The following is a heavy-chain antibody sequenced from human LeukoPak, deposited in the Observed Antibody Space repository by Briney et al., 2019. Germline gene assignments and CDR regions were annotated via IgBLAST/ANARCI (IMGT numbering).Heavy chain of an antibody. CDR1: GGSISSYY. V-gene: IGHV4-59*08. Sequence: PSETLSLTCTVSGGSISSYYWSWIRQPPGKGREWIGYIYYSGSTNYNPSLKSRVTIFGDTSKNQFSLKLTAVTAADTAVYYCARHRYSSAWSVVDYWGQGTLVTVSS. CDR3: ARHRYSSAWSVVDY. CDR2: IYYSGST. D-gene: IGHD6-19*01. J-gene: IGHJ4*02.